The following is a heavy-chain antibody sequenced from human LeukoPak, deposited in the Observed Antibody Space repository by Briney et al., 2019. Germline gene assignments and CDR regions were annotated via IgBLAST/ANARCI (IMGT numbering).Heavy chain of an antibody. V-gene: IGHV4-59*08. J-gene: IGHJ6*02. CDR1: GGSISSYY. CDR3: ASTPHVGSPVNYGSGSYYKPNYGMDV. D-gene: IGHD3-10*01. Sequence: SETLSLTCTVSGGSISSYYWSWIRQPPGKGLEWTGYIYYSGSTNYNPSLKSRVTISVDTSKNQFSLKLSSVTAADTAVYYCASTPHVGSPVNYGSGSYYKPNYGMDVWGQGTTVTVSS. CDR2: IYYSGST.